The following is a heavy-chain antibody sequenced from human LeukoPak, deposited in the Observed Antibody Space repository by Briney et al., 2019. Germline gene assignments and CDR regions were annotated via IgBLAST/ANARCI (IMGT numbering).Heavy chain of an antibody. Sequence: GASVKVSCKASGYTFTSYAMHWVRQAPGQRLEWMGWINAGNGNTKYSQEFQGRVTITRDTSASTAYMELSSLRSEDTAVYYCARGGYCRGGGCYPQRTGINYDFWGQGTLVTVSS. D-gene: IGHD2-15*01. CDR1: GYTFTSYA. CDR2: INAGNGNT. J-gene: IGHJ4*02. CDR3: ARGGYCRGGGCYPQRTGINYDF. V-gene: IGHV1-3*03.